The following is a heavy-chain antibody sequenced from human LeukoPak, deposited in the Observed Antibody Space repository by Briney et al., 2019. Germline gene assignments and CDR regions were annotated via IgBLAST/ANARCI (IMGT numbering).Heavy chain of an antibody. CDR2: ISSSSSYI. V-gene: IGHV3-21*01. D-gene: IGHD6-19*01. Sequence: GSLRLSFATSGFTFSNYSMNWVRQAPGEGLEGVSSISSSSSYIYYADSVKGRFTISRDNAKNSLYLQMNSLRAEDTAVYYCARDVRAVAGRNLAFDIWGQGTMVTVSS. J-gene: IGHJ3*02. CDR3: ARDVRAVAGRNLAFDI. CDR1: GFTFSNYS.